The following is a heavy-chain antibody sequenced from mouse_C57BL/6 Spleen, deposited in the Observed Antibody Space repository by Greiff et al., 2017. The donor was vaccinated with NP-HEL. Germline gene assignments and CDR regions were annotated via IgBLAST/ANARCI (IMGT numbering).Heavy chain of an antibody. J-gene: IGHJ2*01. V-gene: IGHV1-80*01. Sequence: VQGVESGAELVKPGASVKISCKASGYAFSSYWMNWVKQRPGKGLEWIGQIYPGDGDTNYNGKFKGKATLTADKSSSTAYMQLSSLTSEDSAVYFCARDYYGSSYGVFDYWGQGTTLTVSS. D-gene: IGHD1-1*01. CDR3: ARDYYGSSYGVFDY. CDR2: IYPGDGDT. CDR1: GYAFSSYW.